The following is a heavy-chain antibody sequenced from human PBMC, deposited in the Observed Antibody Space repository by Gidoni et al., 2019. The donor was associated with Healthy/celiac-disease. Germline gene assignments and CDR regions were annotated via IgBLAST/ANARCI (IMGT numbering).Heavy chain of an antibody. J-gene: IGHJ4*02. D-gene: IGHD3-10*01. Sequence: QVQLVESGGGVVQPGGSLSLSCAASGCAFSSYGMHWVRRAPGKGLESVSFIRSDGSNKYYADSVKGRFTIPRDKSKNTLSLKMNSLRAEDTAVYYCAKDGGGWFGELSNWGQGTLVTVSS. CDR2: IRSDGSNK. V-gene: IGHV3-30*02. CDR3: AKDGGGWFGELSN. CDR1: GCAFSSYG.